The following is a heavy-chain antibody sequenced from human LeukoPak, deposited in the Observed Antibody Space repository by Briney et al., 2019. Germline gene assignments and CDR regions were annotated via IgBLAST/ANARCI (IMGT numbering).Heavy chain of an antibody. CDR1: GFTFSSYG. J-gene: IGHJ6*03. V-gene: IGHV3-30*02. D-gene: IGHD3-22*01. CDR3: AKDQAYYYDSSGYPLHYMDV. CDR2: IRYDGSNK. Sequence: GRSLRLSCAASGFTFSSYGMHWVRQAPGKGLEWVAFIRYDGSNKYYADSVKGRFTISRDNCKNTLYLQMNSLRAEDTAVYYCAKDQAYYYDSSGYPLHYMDVWGKGTTVTVSS.